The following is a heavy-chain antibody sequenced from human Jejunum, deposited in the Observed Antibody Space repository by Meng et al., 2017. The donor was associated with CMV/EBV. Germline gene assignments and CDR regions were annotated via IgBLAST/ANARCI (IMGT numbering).Heavy chain of an antibody. J-gene: IGHJ4*02. V-gene: IGHV3-74*01. CDR1: GFTFSSYW. D-gene: IGHD6-6*01. CDR2: INIDGSSA. CDR3: ARDNRNMAALCDY. Sequence: ASGFTFSSYWMHWVRQAPGKGLVWVARINIDGSSATYVDTVKGRFTVSRDNAKNTLYLQMNSLRAEDTAVYYCARDNRNMAALCDYWGQGTLVTVFS.